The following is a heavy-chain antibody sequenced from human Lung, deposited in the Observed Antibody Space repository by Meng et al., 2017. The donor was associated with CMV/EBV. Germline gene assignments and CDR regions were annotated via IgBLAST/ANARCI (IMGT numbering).Heavy chain of an antibody. CDR2: ISYDGSNK. CDR3: ARDHGYSYGSGWFDP. J-gene: IGHJ5*02. Sequence: SGFTFGSYAMRWIRQAPGKGLEWVAVISYDGSNKYYADSVKGRFTISRDNSKNTLYLQMNSLRAEDTAVYYCARDHGYSYGSGWFDPWGQGTLVTVSS. V-gene: IGHV3-30*04. D-gene: IGHD5-18*01. CDR1: GFTFGSYA.